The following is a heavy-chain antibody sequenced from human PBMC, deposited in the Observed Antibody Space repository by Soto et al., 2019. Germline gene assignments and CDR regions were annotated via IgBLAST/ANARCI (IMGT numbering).Heavy chain of an antibody. CDR3: ARDRMILGYCSGGSCFGWFDP. D-gene: IGHD2-15*01. Sequence: QVQLVQSGAEVKKPGSSVKVSCKASGGTFSSYAISWVRQAPGQGLEWMGGIIPIFGTANYAQKFQGRVTITADESTSTAYMELGSLRSEDTAVYYCARDRMILGYCSGGSCFGWFDPWGQGTLVTVSS. V-gene: IGHV1-69*01. CDR1: GGTFSSYA. J-gene: IGHJ5*02. CDR2: IIPIFGTA.